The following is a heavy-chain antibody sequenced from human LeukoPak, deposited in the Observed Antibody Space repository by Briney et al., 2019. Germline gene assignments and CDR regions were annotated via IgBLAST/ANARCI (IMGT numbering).Heavy chain of an antibody. J-gene: IGHJ4*02. CDR2: ISGSGGST. V-gene: IGHV3-23*01. Sequence: GGSLRLSCAASGFTSSTYAMSWVRQAPGKGLEWVAAISGSGGSTYYADSVKGRFTISRDNSKNSLHLQMNTLRAEDTAVYYCARERDGRFFDYWGQGTLVTVSS. CDR1: GFTSSTYA. D-gene: IGHD5-24*01. CDR3: ARERDGRFFDY.